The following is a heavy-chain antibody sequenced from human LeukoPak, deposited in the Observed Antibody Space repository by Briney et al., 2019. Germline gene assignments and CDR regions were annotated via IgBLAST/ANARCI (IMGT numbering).Heavy chain of an antibody. Sequence: SETLSLTCTVSGGSISNYYWSWIRQPPGKGLEWIVYISYSGSPTYNPSLKSRVSISIDTSKNQCSLEVTSVTAADTALYFCARSPYYGSNSRGAFDVWGQGTLVPVSS. J-gene: IGHJ3*01. D-gene: IGHD4-23*01. CDR3: ARSPYYGSNSRGAFDV. CDR2: ISYSGSP. CDR1: GGSISNYY. V-gene: IGHV4-59*08.